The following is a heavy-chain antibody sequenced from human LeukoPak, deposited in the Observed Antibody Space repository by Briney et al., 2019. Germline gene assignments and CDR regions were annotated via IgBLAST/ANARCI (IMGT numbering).Heavy chain of an antibody. J-gene: IGHJ4*02. CDR1: GFSLSRYW. D-gene: IGHD2-2*01. CDR3: ARDYGYYATAN. CDR2: IGKDGSGN. Sequence: GGSLRLSCVASGFSLSRYWVSGVRQAPGKGLEWVANIGKDGSGNHYVDSVKGRFTISRDNAKNSLYLQMNSLRADDTAVYYCARDYGYYATANWGQGTLVTVSS. V-gene: IGHV3-7*01.